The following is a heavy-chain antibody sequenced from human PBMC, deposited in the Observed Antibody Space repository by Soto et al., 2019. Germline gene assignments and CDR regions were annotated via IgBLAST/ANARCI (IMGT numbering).Heavy chain of an antibody. V-gene: IGHV3-33*01. Sequence: QVQLVESGGGVAQPGRSLRLSCAASGFTFSSYGMHWVRQAPGKGLEWVAVIWYDGSNKYYADSVKGRFTISRDNSKNTLYLQMNSLRAEDTAVYYCARETYNWNEFCFDYWGQGTLVTVSS. D-gene: IGHD1-20*01. CDR1: GFTFSSYG. CDR2: IWYDGSNK. J-gene: IGHJ4*02. CDR3: ARETYNWNEFCFDY.